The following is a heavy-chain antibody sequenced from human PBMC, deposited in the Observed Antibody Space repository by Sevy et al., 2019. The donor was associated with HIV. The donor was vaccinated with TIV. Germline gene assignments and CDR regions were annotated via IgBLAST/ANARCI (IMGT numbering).Heavy chain of an antibody. CDR2: TRNKADGYTT. V-gene: IGHV3-72*01. J-gene: IGHJ4*02. CDR1: GFTFSDYY. D-gene: IGHD6-13*01. CDR3: ATHAGIAAAGRVFDY. Sequence: GGSLRLSCVASGFTFSDYYMEWVHQAPGKELEWVGRTRNKADGYTTEYAASVKGRFTISRDESKNSLYVQMNSLKAEDTAVYYCATHAGIAAAGRVFDYWGQGTLVTVSS.